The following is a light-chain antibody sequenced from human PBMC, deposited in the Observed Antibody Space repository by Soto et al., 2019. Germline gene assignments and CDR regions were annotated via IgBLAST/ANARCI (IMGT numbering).Light chain of an antibody. CDR1: QSVSSSY. V-gene: IGKV3-20*01. CDR2: DAS. J-gene: IGKJ4*01. CDR3: QQYGNSLT. Sequence: EILLTQSPATLSLSPCYISTLSFRASQSVSSSYLAWYQQKPGQAPRLLIYDASHRATGFPDRFSGSGSGTDFTLTISRLETEDFAVYYCQQYGNSLTFGGGTKVDIK.